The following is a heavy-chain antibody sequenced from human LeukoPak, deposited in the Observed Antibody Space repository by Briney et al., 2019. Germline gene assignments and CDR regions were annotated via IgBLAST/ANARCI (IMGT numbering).Heavy chain of an antibody. V-gene: IGHV4-4*07. Sequence: PETLSLTCTVSGGSISSYYWSWIRQPAGKGLESIGRIYTSGSTNYNPSLKSRVTISVDKSKTQFSLKLSSVTAADTAMYYCATAMATYSGTFDIWGQGTMVTVSS. J-gene: IGHJ3*02. CDR2: IYTSGST. CDR3: ATAMATYSGTFDI. D-gene: IGHD5-24*01. CDR1: GGSISSYY.